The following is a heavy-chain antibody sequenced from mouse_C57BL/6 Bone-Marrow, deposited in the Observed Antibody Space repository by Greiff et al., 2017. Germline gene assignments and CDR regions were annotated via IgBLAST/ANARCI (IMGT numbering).Heavy chain of an antibody. J-gene: IGHJ3*01. V-gene: IGHV1-9*01. Sequence: VQLQQSGAELMKPGASVKLSCKATGYTFTGYWIEWVKQRPGHGLEWIGEILPGSGGTNYNEKFKGKATLTADKSSSTAYMQLSSLTSEDSAVYFCAREGYSAWFAYWGQGTLVTVSA. CDR2: ILPGSGGT. D-gene: IGHD2-3*01. CDR1: GYTFTGYW. CDR3: AREGYSAWFAY.